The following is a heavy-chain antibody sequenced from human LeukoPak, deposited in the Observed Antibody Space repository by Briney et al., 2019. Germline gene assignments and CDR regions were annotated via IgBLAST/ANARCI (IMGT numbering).Heavy chain of an antibody. CDR1: GGSFSGYY. V-gene: IGHV4-59*08. D-gene: IGHD5-24*01. CDR3: ARHRWLQPFDY. CDR2: IYYSGST. J-gene: IGHJ4*02. Sequence: PSETLSLTCAVYGGSFSGYYWSWIRQPPGKGLEWIGYIYYSGSTNYNPSLKSRVTISVDTSKNQFSLKLSSVTAADTAVYYCARHRWLQPFDYWGQGTLVTVSS.